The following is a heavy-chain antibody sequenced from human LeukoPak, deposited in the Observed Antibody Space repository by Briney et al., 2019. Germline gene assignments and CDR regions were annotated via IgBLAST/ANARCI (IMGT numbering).Heavy chain of an antibody. J-gene: IGHJ4*02. CDR2: INPNSGVT. CDR3: ARDYPIVGAFDY. D-gene: IGHD1-26*01. V-gene: IGHV1-2*02. Sequence: ASVKVSCKASGYTFTGYYMHWVRQAPGQGLEWMGWINPNSGVTNYAQKFQGRVTMTRDTSISTAYMELSRLRSDDTAVYYCARDYPIVGAFDYWGQGTLVTVSS. CDR1: GYTFTGYY.